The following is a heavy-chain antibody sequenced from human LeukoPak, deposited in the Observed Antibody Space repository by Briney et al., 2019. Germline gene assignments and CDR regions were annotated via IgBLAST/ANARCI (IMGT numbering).Heavy chain of an antibody. CDR3: AKWGSDFWSGFPRYYFDY. J-gene: IGHJ4*02. CDR2: ISGSGDDT. V-gene: IGHV3-23*01. Sequence: GGSLRLSCAASGFTFSSYAMSWVRQAPGKGLEWVSPISGSGDDTYYADSVKGRFTISRDNSKNTLYLQMNSLGAEDTAVYYCAKWGSDFWSGFPRYYFDYWGQGTLVTVSS. CDR1: GFTFSSYA. D-gene: IGHD3-3*01.